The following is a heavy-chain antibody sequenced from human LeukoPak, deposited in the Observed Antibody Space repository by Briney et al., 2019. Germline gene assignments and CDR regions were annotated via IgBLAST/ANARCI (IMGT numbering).Heavy chain of an antibody. CDR1: GYTFTSYD. V-gene: IGHV1-8*01. D-gene: IGHD3-16*02. J-gene: IGHJ3*02. Sequence: ASVKVSCKASGYTFTSYDINWVRQATGQGLEWMGWMNPNSGNTGYAQKFQGRVTMTRNTSISTAYMELSSLRSEDTAVYYCARACQSRSLYGYVWGSYRYNDAFDIWGQGTMVTVSS. CDR2: MNPNSGNT. CDR3: ARACQSRSLYGYVWGSYRYNDAFDI.